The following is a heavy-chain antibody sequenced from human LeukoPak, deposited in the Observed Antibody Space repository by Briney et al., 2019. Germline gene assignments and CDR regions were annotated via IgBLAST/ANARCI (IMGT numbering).Heavy chain of an antibody. CDR2: IYSGGST. J-gene: IGHJ4*02. CDR3: ARDGDSSGYYSLFY. CDR1: GFTVSSNY. Sequence: GGSLRLSCAASGFTVSSNYMSWVRQAPGKGLEWVSIIYSGGSTNYADSVKGRFTVSRDNSKNTLYLQMNSLRAEDTAVYYCARDGDSSGYYSLFYWGQGTLVTVSS. D-gene: IGHD3-22*01. V-gene: IGHV3-66*01.